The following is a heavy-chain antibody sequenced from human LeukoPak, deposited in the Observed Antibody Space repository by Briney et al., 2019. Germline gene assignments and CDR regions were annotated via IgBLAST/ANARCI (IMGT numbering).Heavy chain of an antibody. CDR2: FDPEDGET. Sequence: ASVKVSCKVSGYTLTELSMHWVRQAPGKGLEWMGGFDPEDGETIYAQKFQGRVTMTEDTSTDTAYMELSSLRSEDTAVYYCARAVLSYCRGGSCPYFDYWGQGTLVTVSS. V-gene: IGHV1-24*01. CDR1: GYTLTELS. D-gene: IGHD2-15*01. J-gene: IGHJ4*01. CDR3: ARAVLSYCRGGSCPYFDY.